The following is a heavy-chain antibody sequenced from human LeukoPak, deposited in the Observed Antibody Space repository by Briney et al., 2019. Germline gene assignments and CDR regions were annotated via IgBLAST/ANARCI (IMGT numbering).Heavy chain of an antibody. D-gene: IGHD3-10*01. CDR2: IYTSGST. J-gene: IGHJ5*02. Sequence: SPSETLSLTCTVSGGSISSYYWSWIRQPAGKGLEWIGHIYTSGSTNYNPSLKSRVTMSVDTSKNQFSLKLTSVTAADTAVYYCARSGYGSGPFDPWGQGTLVTVSS. CDR3: ARSGYGSGPFDP. V-gene: IGHV4-4*07. CDR1: GGSISSYY.